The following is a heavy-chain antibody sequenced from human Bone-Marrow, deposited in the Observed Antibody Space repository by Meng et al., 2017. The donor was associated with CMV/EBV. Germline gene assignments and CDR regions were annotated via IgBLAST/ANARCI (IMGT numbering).Heavy chain of an antibody. D-gene: IGHD6-13*01. CDR2: IIPIFGTA. CDR3: ARVSEGSSRNTYYYYYGMDV. Sequence: SVKVSCKASGGTFSSYAISWVRQAPGQGLEWMGGIIPIFGTANYAQKFQGRVTITTDKSTSTAYMELSSLRSEDTAVYYCARVSEGSSRNTYYYYYGMDVWGQGTTVTVSS. J-gene: IGHJ6*02. V-gene: IGHV1-69*05. CDR1: GGTFSSYA.